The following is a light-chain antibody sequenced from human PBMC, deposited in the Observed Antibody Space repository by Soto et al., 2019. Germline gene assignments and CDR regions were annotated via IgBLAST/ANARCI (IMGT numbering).Light chain of an antibody. J-gene: IGKJ4*01. CDR2: DSS. CDR1: QSVGSSY. Sequence: EIVLTQSPGTLSLSPGERATLSCRASQSVGSSYLAWYLQKPGQAPRLLIYDSSNRATGIPARFSGSGSGTDFTLTISSLAPEDFAVYYCQQRSVLFTFGGGTKVEIK. CDR3: QQRSVLFT. V-gene: IGKV3D-20*02.